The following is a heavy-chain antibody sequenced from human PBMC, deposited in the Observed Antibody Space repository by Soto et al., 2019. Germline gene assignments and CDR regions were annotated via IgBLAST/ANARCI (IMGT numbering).Heavy chain of an antibody. CDR2: INAGTGST. V-gene: IGHV1-3*01. Sequence: QVHLVQSGPEVKKPGASVTLSCKASGYTFTNYAVHWVRQAPGQRLDWVAWINAGTGSTAYSPAFQDRVTVTRDTSAETAYLHLSSLRSEDTAVYFCARPKISHTPYYFDFWGQGTLVTVSS. CDR3: ARPKISHTPYYFDF. CDR1: GYTFTNYA. J-gene: IGHJ4*02.